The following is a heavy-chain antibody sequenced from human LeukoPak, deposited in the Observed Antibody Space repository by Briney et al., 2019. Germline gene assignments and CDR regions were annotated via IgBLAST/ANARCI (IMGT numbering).Heavy chain of an antibody. V-gene: IGHV1-8*01. Sequence: VASVKVSCKASGYTFTSYDINWVRQATGQGLEWMGWMNPNSGNTGCAQKFQGRVTMTRNTSISTAYMELSSLRSEDTAVYYCARARARIAAAGTNWFDPWGQGTLVTVSS. D-gene: IGHD6-13*01. CDR1: GYTFTSYD. CDR3: ARARARIAAAGTNWFDP. J-gene: IGHJ5*02. CDR2: MNPNSGNT.